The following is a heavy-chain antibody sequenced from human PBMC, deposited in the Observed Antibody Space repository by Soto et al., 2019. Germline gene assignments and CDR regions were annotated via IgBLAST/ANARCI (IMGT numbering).Heavy chain of an antibody. CDR2: ISDSGGST. D-gene: IGHD3-22*01. J-gene: IGHJ4*02. V-gene: IGHV3-23*01. CDR3: AKGKAYDSSGYDS. Sequence: GGSLRLSCAASGFTFGRYAMSWVRQAPGKGMEWVSAISDSGGSTDYADSVKGRITISRDNSKNKLYLQMNSLTAEDTAVYYCAKGKAYDSSGYDSWGQGTLVTVSS. CDR1: GFTFGRYA.